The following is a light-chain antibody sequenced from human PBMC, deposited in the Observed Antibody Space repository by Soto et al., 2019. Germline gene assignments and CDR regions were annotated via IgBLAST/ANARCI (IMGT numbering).Light chain of an antibody. CDR2: EGS. V-gene: IGLV2-23*01. CDR1: SSDVGSYNL. J-gene: IGLJ1*01. Sequence: QSVLTQPASVSGSPGQSITISCTGTSSDVGSYNLVSWYQQHPGKAPKLMIYEGSKRPSGVSNRFSGSKSGNTASLTISGLQAEDEADYYCCSYAGSSPLWVFGTGTKLTVL. CDR3: CSYAGSSPLWV.